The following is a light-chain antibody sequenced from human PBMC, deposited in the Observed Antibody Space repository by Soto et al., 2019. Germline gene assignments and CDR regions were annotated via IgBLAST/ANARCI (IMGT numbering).Light chain of an antibody. V-gene: IGLV2-14*01. CDR1: RSDFPYKY. CDR2: DVS. J-gene: IGLJ1*01. Sequence: QSALTQPASVSGSPGQSITISCAGTRSDFPYKYVSWYQQQPGKAPKLMIYDVSNRPSGVSNRFSGSKSGNTASLTISGLQADDEADYYCCSYTSSDTLYVFGPGTKLTVL. CDR3: CSYTSSDTLYV.